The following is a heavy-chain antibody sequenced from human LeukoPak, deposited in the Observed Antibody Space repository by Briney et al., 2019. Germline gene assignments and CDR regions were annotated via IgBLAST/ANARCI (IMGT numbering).Heavy chain of an antibody. CDR1: GYTFTSYD. Sequence: GASVKVSCKASGYTFTSYDINWVRQATGQGLEWMGWMNPNSGNTGYAQKFQGRVTMTRNTSISTAYMELSSLRSDDTAVYYCARKDTAMVLPFDYWGQGTLVTVSS. D-gene: IGHD5-18*01. V-gene: IGHV1-8*01. J-gene: IGHJ4*02. CDR3: ARKDTAMVLPFDY. CDR2: MNPNSGNT.